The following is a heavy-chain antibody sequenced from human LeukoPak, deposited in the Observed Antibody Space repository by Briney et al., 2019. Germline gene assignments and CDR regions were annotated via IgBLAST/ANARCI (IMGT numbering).Heavy chain of an antibody. V-gene: IGHV3-23*01. J-gene: IGHJ4*02. CDR2: ISGSGGST. CDR3: AKVAGAVADEGDFDY. CDR1: GFTFSIYP. Sequence: GVFVRLPCAVSGFTFSIYPMRWVPQAPGKGREGVSDISGSGGSTYYAASVKSRFTISRDNTTNTLYLQMNSRRAEDTAVYYCAKVAGAVADEGDFDYWGQGTLVTVSS. D-gene: IGHD6-19*01.